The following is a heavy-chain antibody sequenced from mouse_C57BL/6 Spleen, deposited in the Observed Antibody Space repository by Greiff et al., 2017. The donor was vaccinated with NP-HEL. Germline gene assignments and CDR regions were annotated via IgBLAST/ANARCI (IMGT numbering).Heavy chain of an antibody. CDR3: ARKEDYAMDY. J-gene: IGHJ4*01. CDR2: IDPSDSYT. V-gene: IGHV1-59*01. Sequence: VQLQQPGAELVRPGTSVKLSCKASGYTFTSYWMPWVKQRPGQGLEWIGVIDPSDSYTNYNQKFKGKATLTVDTSSSTAYMQLSSLTSEDSAVYYCARKEDYAMDYWGQGTSVTVSS. CDR1: GYTFTSYW.